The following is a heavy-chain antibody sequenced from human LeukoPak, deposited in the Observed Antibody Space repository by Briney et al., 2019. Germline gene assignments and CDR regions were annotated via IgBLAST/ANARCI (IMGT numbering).Heavy chain of an antibody. CDR3: ARGYSYGYGWFDP. V-gene: IGHV4-59*08. Sequence: SETLSLTCTVSGRSISSYYWSWIRQPPGKGLEWIGYIYYSGSTNYNPSLKSRVTISVDTSKNQFSLKLSSVTAADTAVYYCARGYSYGYGWFDPWGQGTLVTVSS. CDR1: GRSISSYY. CDR2: IYYSGST. J-gene: IGHJ5*02. D-gene: IGHD5-18*01.